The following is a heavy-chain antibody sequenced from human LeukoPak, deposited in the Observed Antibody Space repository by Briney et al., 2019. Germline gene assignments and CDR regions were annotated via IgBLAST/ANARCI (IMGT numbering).Heavy chain of an antibody. CDR1: GGSFSGYY. CDR2: INHCAWI. D-gene: IGHD4-17*01. Sequence: SETLSLTCAVYGGSFSGYYWSWIRHPPGKGLEWIGEINHCAWINLNPLLKSPVTISVEPSKNQFSLTLSPFHTRDPAVYYCARAYGDNDYWGQGTLVTVSS. J-gene: IGHJ4*02. CDR3: ARAYGDNDY. V-gene: IGHV4-34*01.